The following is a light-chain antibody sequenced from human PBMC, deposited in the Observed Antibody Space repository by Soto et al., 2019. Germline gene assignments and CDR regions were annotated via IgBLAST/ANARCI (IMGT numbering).Light chain of an antibody. CDR3: RSYTSSSTPLDV. Sequence: QSALTQPASVSGSPGQSITISCTGTSSDVGGYNYVSWYQQHPGKAPKLMIYDVSNRPSGVSNRFSGSKSGNTASLTISGLQDEDEADYYCRSYTSSSTPLDVFGTGTKLTVL. J-gene: IGLJ1*01. CDR2: DVS. V-gene: IGLV2-14*01. CDR1: SSDVGGYNY.